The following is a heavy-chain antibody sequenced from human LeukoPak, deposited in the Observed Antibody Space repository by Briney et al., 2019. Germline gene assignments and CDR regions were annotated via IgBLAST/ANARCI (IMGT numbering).Heavy chain of an antibody. D-gene: IGHD3-10*01. V-gene: IGHV3-15*01. J-gene: IGHJ3*02. CDR2: IKSKTEGGTT. CDR1: GFTFSDAW. Sequence: KAGGSLRLSCAASGFTFSDAWMSWVRQAPGKGLEWVGRIKSKTEGGTTDYAAPVKGRFTISRDDSKNTLYLEVNSLKTEDTALYYCTRDPGRGSYFNREGGRAFDIWGQGTMVTVSS. CDR3: TRDPGRGSYFNREGGRAFDI.